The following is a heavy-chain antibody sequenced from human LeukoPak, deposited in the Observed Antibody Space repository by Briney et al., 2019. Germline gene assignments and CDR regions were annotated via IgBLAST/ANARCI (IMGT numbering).Heavy chain of an antibody. V-gene: IGHV3-11*01. D-gene: IGHD5-24*01. CDR1: GFTFSDYY. Sequence: GGSLRLSCAASGFTFSDYYMTWIRQAPGKGLEWVSYISSSGSTIYYADSVKGRFTISRDNAKKSLYMQMNSLRAEDKAVYYCARDCRDGYNCGDYWGQGTLVTVSS. CDR2: ISSSGSTI. J-gene: IGHJ4*02. CDR3: ARDCRDGYNCGDY.